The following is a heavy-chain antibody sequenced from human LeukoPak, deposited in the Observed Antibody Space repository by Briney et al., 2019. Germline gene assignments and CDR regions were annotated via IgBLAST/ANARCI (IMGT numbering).Heavy chain of an antibody. V-gene: IGHV3-7*01. CDR1: GFTFSSYW. D-gene: IGHD4-17*01. CDR2: IKQDGSEK. J-gene: IGHJ6*03. Sequence: PGGSLRLSCAASGFTFSSYWMSWVRQAPGKGLEWVANIKQDGSEKYYVDSVKGRFTISRDNAKNSLYLQMNSLRAEDTAVYYCARVASPSTVTTFYYYYYYMDVWGKGTTVTISS. CDR3: ARVASPSTVTTFYYYYYYMDV.